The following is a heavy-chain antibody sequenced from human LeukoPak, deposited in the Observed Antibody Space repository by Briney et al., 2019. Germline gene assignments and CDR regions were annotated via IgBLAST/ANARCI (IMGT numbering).Heavy chain of an antibody. J-gene: IGHJ1*01. CDR2: ISCGGGAT. V-gene: IGHV3-23*01. CDR3: AKLETLLVVVRQYFQH. D-gene: IGHD3-22*01. CDR1: GFTFSGYG. Sequence: GSLRLSSAASGFTFSGYGMSWVRQASGKGLGWGPGISCGGGATYYDDSVTGRFTISRDNSKNTVYLKMNSLRAEDTAVYYCAKLETLLVVVRQYFQHWGQGTLVTVSS.